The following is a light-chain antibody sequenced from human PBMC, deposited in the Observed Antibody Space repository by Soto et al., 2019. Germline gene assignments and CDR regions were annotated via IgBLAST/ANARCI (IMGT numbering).Light chain of an antibody. CDR3: QQYGRSPT. Sequence: VLTLSPSSLSLSTRERATLSCRASQSVDSYLVWYQQKPGQAPRLLIFGASNRATGIPDRFSGSGSGTDFTLTISRLEPEDFVVYYCQQYGRSPTVGQGTKVDIK. J-gene: IGKJ1*01. CDR1: QSVDSY. V-gene: IGKV3-20*01. CDR2: GAS.